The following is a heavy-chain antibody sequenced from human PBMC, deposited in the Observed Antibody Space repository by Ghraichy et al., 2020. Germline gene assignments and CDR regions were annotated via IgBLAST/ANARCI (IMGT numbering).Heavy chain of an antibody. J-gene: IGHJ5*01. CDR1: GFTFTTYA. V-gene: IGHV3-23*01. Sequence: GGSLRLSCAASGFTFTTYALTWVRQAPGKGLEWVSCINTGGDSTYYSDSVKGRFTISRDNSKNLLYLEMNSLRAEDTAVYYCAKDHLGYGGNARPFNWFDSWGQGTLVTVSS. CDR3: AKDHLGYGGNARPFNWFDS. D-gene: IGHD4-23*01. CDR2: INTGGDST.